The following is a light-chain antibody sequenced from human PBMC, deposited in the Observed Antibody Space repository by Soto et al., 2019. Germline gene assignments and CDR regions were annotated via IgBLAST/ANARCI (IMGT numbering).Light chain of an antibody. CDR1: ESIATW. CDR3: HQYNSY. CDR2: DAS. J-gene: IGKJ2*01. Sequence: DVHMTQSPSSLSASVGDRVTITCRASESIATWLAWYQQKPGQAPKLLIYDASRLESGVPSRFSGGGSGTEFTLTISGLQPEDSATYYCHQYNSYFGPGTKLEI. V-gene: IGKV1-5*01.